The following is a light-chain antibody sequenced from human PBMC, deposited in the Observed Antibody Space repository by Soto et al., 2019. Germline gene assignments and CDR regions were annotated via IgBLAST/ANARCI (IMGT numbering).Light chain of an antibody. V-gene: IGKV3-20*01. CDR2: DAS. J-gene: IGKJ1*01. Sequence: EIVLTQSPGTLSLSPGERVTLSCRASQSVSSSYLAWYQQRPGQAPSPLIYDASNRATGIPDRFSGSGSGTDFTLTISRLEPEDFAVYCCQQYGNSPRTFGQGTKVEIK. CDR3: QQYGNSPRT. CDR1: QSVSSSY.